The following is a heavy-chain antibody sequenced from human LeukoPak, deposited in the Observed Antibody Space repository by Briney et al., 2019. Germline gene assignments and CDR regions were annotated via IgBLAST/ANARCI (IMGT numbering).Heavy chain of an antibody. V-gene: IGHV4-59*08. Sequence: PSETLSLTCTVSGGSISSYYWSWIRQPPGKGLEWIGYIYYSGSTNYNPPLKSRATISVDTSKNQFSLKLSSVTAADTAVYYCARSGYCSRTTCYGPHAFDIWGQGTMVTVSS. CDR2: IYYSGST. CDR1: GGSISSYY. CDR3: ARSGYCSRTTCYGPHAFDI. J-gene: IGHJ3*02. D-gene: IGHD2-2*01.